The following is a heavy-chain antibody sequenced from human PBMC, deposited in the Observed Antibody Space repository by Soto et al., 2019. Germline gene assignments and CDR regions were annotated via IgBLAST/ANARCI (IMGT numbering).Heavy chain of an antibody. CDR3: AKVHPGSYYDY. CDR2: ISGSGGST. V-gene: IGHV3-23*01. Sequence: GSLRLSCASSGFTFRSHGMSWVRQAPGKGLEWVSAISGSGGSTYYADSVKGRFTISGDNSKNTLYLQMNSLRAEDTAVYYCAKVHPGSYYDYWGQGTLVIVSS. D-gene: IGHD1-26*01. CDR1: GFTFRSHG. J-gene: IGHJ4*02.